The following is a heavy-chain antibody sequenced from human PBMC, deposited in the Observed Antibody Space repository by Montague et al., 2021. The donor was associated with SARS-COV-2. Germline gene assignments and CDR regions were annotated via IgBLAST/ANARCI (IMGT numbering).Heavy chain of an antibody. D-gene: IGHD2-2*02. CDR3: ARLGDGVVPAPILGVGPYYSYNYMDV. V-gene: IGHV4-34*01. J-gene: IGHJ6*03. CDR1: GGSFSTYS. Sequence: SETRSLTCAVHGGSFSTYSWNWIRQPPGKGPEWIGEIHHGGSTNYNPSLKSRVTISADTSKNHFSLKPTSVAAADTAVYYLARLGDGVVPAPILGVGPYYSYNYMDVWGKGTTVTVSS. CDR2: IHHGGST.